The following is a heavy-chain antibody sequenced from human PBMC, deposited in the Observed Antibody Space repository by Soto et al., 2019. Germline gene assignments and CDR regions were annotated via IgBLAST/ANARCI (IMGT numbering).Heavy chain of an antibody. CDR1: GFTFSDYY. CDR3: ARPRKMTTHAFDI. V-gene: IGHV3-11*06. J-gene: IGHJ3*02. Sequence: QVQLVESGGGLVKPGGSLRLSCAASGFTFSDYYMSWIRQAPGKGLEWVSYISSSSSYTNYADSVKGRFTISRDNAKNSLYLQMNSLRAEDTAVYYCARPRKMTTHAFDIWGQGTMVTVSS. CDR2: ISSSSSYT.